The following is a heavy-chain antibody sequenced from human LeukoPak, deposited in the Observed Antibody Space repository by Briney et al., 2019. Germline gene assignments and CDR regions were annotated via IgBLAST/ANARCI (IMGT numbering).Heavy chain of an antibody. J-gene: IGHJ4*02. Sequence: PGRSLRLSCAASGFTFSNYAMSWVRKAPGKGLEWVSAVSGRDTSTYYTDSVRGRFTISRDNSKNTLYLQMNSLSAEDTAIYYCAKWGDYDVLTGYYDSDYWGQGTLVTVSS. V-gene: IGHV3-23*01. CDR3: AKWGDYDVLTGYYDSDY. CDR2: VSGRDTST. D-gene: IGHD3-9*01. CDR1: GFTFSNYA.